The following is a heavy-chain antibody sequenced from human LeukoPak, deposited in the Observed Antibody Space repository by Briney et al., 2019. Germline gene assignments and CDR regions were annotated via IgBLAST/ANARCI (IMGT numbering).Heavy chain of an antibody. D-gene: IGHD1-26*01. CDR3: ARDVGAPWAHDY. V-gene: IGHV3-74*01. CDR2: INSDGSST. CDR1: GFTFSSYW. J-gene: IGHJ4*02. Sequence: GGCLRLSCAASGFTFSSYWMHWVRQAPGKGLVWVSRINSDGSSTSYADSVKGRFTISRDNAKNTLYLQMNSLRAEDTAVYYCARDVGAPWAHDYWGQGTLVTVSS.